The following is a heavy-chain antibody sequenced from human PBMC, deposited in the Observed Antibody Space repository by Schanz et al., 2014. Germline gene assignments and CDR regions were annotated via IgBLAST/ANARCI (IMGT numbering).Heavy chain of an antibody. CDR1: GYTFTGHY. CDR2: INPGPGGA. D-gene: IGHD5-12*01. V-gene: IGHV1-2*06. CDR3: ARAAYGGYTSTPLRY. J-gene: IGHJ4*02. Sequence: QLQLVQSGPEVKEPGASVMVSCKASGYTFTGHYIQWVRQAPGQGLEWMGRINPGPGGATYAQNFRGRVTVTRDTSTSTVYMELSSLRSEDTAVYYCARAAYGGYTSTPLRYWGQGTLVTVSS.